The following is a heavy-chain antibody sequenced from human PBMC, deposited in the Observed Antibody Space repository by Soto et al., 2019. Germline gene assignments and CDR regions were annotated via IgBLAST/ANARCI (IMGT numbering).Heavy chain of an antibody. CDR1: GGCVSSGSYY. J-gene: IGHJ4*02. Sequence: SETLSLTCTVSGGCVSSGSYYWSWILHPPGKGLEWIGYIYCSVSTNYNPSLKSRVTIAVDTTKNHFSLKLSPVTAADTAVHYCARGNAVATILSECWGEETFVNASS. D-gene: IGHD5-12*01. V-gene: IGHV4-61*01. CDR2: IYCSVST. CDR3: ARGNAVATILSEC.